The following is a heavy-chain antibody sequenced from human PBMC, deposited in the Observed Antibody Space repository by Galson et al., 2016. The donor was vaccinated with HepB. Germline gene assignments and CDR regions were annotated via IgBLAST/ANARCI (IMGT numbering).Heavy chain of an antibody. J-gene: IGHJ6*02. CDR3: ARDRSLSGSDYYGMDV. D-gene: IGHD5-12*01. CDR2: IIPPSGTA. Sequence: SVKVSCKASGGSFRKYAISWVRQAPGQGLEWMGGIIPPSGTAKHAQKFRGRVTIIADKSTSTAYMELSSLRSEDTAVYYCARDRSLSGSDYYGMDVWGQGTTVTGSS. V-gene: IGHV1-69*06. CDR1: GGSFRKYA.